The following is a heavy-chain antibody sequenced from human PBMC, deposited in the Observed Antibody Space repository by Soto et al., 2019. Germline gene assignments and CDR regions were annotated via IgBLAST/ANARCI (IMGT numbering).Heavy chain of an antibody. V-gene: IGHV1-18*01. CDR3: AGGGTPIDY. J-gene: IGHJ4*02. Sequence: QVQLVQSGAEVKKPGASVKVSCKTSGYTFTNFGISWVRQAPGQGLEWMGWISTYNGNTNYAQKFQGSVTMTTDTSTGTGLMELGGLRSDDTAVYFCAGGGTPIDYWGQGTLVTVSS. CDR1: GYTFTNFG. CDR2: ISTYNGNT. D-gene: IGHD3-16*01.